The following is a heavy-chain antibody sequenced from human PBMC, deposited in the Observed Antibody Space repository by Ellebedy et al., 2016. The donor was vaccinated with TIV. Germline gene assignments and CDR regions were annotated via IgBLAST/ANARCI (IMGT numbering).Heavy chain of an antibody. CDR3: ASREGDCTGGACYGVIHY. D-gene: IGHD2-8*02. V-gene: IGHV3-30*04. CDR2: ISFDAINK. Sequence: GESLKISCAASGFNFRRSAMHWVRQAPVKGLEWVAAISFDAINKHYADSVKDRFTISRDNSKNTVFLQMDSLSIEDTAIYYCASREGDCTGGACYGVIHYWGQGSLVTVSS. CDR1: GFNFRRSA. J-gene: IGHJ4*02.